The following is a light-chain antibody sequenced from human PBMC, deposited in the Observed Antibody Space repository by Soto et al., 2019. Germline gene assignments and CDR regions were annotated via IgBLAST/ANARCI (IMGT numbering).Light chain of an antibody. CDR1: ERISHS. CDR3: QQRDIWPWT. V-gene: IGKV3-11*01. J-gene: IGKJ1*01. Sequence: DIVLTQSPATLSLSPGNRVTLSCRANERISHSLAWYQQRPGQAPRILIYDASFRATGIPERFSGSGSGTDFTLSISSLEPEDFAVYYCQQRDIWPWTFGQGTKVDI. CDR2: DAS.